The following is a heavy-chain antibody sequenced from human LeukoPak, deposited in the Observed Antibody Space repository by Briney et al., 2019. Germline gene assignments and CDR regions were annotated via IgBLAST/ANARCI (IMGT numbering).Heavy chain of an antibody. CDR3: ARDRPGTLNGYGDPSDY. Sequence: PGGSLRLSCAASGFTFSSYWMSWVRQAPGKGLEWVANIKQDGSEKYYVDSVKGRFTISRDNAKNSLYLQMNSLRAEDTAVYYCARDRPGTLNGYGDPSDYWGQGTLVTVSS. CDR2: IKQDGSEK. V-gene: IGHV3-7*01. CDR1: GFTFSSYW. D-gene: IGHD4-17*01. J-gene: IGHJ4*02.